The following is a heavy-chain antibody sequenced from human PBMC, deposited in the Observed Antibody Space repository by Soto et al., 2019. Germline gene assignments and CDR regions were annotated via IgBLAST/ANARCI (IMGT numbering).Heavy chain of an antibody. CDR1: GGSISSYY. J-gene: IGHJ5*02. V-gene: IGHV4-59*01. CDR3: ARGYCSSTICYIWDNWFDP. Sequence: QVQLQESGPGLVKPSETLSLTCTVSGGSISSYYWSWIRQPPGKGLEWIGYIYYSGRTNYNPSLKSPVTISVDTSKNQFSLKLSSVTAADTAVYYCARGYCSSTICYIWDNWFDPWGQGTLVTVSS. D-gene: IGHD2-2*02. CDR2: IYYSGRT.